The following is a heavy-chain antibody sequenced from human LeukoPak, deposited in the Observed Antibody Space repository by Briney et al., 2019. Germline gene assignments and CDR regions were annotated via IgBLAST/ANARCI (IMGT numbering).Heavy chain of an antibody. CDR2: ISYDGSNK. CDR1: GFTFSSYA. CDR3: AKDYYDSSGYLFDY. Sequence: GGSLRLSCAASGFTFSSYAMHWVRQAPGKGLEWVAVISYDGSNKYYADSVRSRFTISRDNAKNTLYLQMNSLRAEDTALYYCAKDYYDSSGYLFDYWDQGTLVIVSS. D-gene: IGHD3-22*01. J-gene: IGHJ4*02. V-gene: IGHV3-30-3*01.